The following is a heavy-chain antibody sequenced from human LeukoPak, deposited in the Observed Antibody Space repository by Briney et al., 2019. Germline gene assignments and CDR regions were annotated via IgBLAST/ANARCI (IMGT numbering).Heavy chain of an antibody. CDR2: VSTSNGAT. Sequence: ASVKVSCKTSGYNFNRYTITWVRQAPGQGLEWMGWVSTSNGATNYAEKFQGRVAMTTEAVTKTAYMELRRLTSGDTAMYFCARVSDTSMVTPGFDSWGQGTLVTVS. CDR3: ARVSDTSMVTPGFDS. D-gene: IGHD5-18*01. CDR1: GYNFNRYT. J-gene: IGHJ4*02. V-gene: IGHV1-18*01.